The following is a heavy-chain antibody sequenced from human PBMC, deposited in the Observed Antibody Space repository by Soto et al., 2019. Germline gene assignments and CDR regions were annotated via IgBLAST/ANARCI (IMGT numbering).Heavy chain of an antibody. CDR1: GFIFSNYA. CDR2: ISNDGSNK. J-gene: IGHJ4*02. CDR3: ARGDIVVNGPFDF. V-gene: IGHV3-30-3*01. Sequence: SLRLSCAVSGFIFSNYAMYWVRQAPGKGPDWVAVISNDGSNKDYADSVKGRFTISRDNSKNTLCLQMNSLKVEDTAMYYCARGDIVVNGPFDFWGQGTLVTVSS. D-gene: IGHD3-22*01.